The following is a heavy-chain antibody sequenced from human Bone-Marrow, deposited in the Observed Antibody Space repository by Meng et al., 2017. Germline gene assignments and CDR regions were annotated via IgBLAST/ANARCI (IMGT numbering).Heavy chain of an antibody. V-gene: IGHV4-4*02. CDR2: IYHTGRT. CDR3: ARAPISHLDGTLRAFDY. Sequence: QVQLQESGPGLVNPSGTLSLTCAVSGDSIISNYWWNWVRQTPGKGLEWIGEIYHTGRTDYNPFLKSRVTISVDTSKNQFSLTLTSVTAADTAVYYCARAPISHLDGTLRAFDYWGQGTLVTVSS. J-gene: IGHJ4*02. CDR1: GDSIISNYW.